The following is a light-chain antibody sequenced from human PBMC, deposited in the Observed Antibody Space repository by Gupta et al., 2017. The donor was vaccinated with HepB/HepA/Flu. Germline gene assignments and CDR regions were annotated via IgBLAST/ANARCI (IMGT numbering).Light chain of an antibody. Sequence: QSVLTQPPSVSGAPGQRVTIPCTGSSSNIGAGYDVHWYQQLPGTAPKLLIYGNSNRPSGVPDRFSGSKSDTSASLAIPGLQAEDEADYYCQSYDSSLSGLVFGTGTKVTVL. CDR3: QSYDSSLSGLV. CDR1: SSNIGAGYD. J-gene: IGLJ1*01. V-gene: IGLV1-40*01. CDR2: GNS.